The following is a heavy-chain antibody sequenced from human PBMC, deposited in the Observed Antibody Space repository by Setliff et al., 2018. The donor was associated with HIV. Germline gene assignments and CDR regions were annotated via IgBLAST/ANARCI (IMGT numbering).Heavy chain of an antibody. CDR1: AFTFSGSA. J-gene: IGHJ4*02. CDR3: AGWKGDYYDSSGTNGY. CDR2: IRSKGNSYAT. D-gene: IGHD3-22*01. V-gene: IGHV3-73*01. Sequence: HPGGSLRLSCAASAFTFSGSAMHWVRQAPGKGLEWVGRIRSKGNSYATEYAASVKGRFTISRDDSKHTAYLQMNSLKTEDTAVYYCAGWKGDYYDSSGTNGYWGQGTLVTVSS.